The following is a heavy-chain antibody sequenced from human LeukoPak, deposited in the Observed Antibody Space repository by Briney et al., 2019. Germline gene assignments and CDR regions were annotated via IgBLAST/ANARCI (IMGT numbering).Heavy chain of an antibody. CDR3: AKASTYSSGWSFDY. D-gene: IGHD6-19*01. V-gene: IGHV3-30*04. CDR2: ISYDGSNK. CDR1: GFTFSSYA. J-gene: IGHJ4*02. Sequence: GGSLRLSCAASGFTFSSYAMHWVRQAPGKGLEWVAVISYDGSNKYYADSVKGRFTISRDNSKNTLYLQMNSLRAEDTAVYYCAKASTYSSGWSFDYWGQGTLVTVSS.